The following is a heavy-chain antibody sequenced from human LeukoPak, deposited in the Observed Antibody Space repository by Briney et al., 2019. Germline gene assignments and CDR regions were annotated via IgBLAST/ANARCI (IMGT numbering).Heavy chain of an antibody. CDR3: AKDAQRGFDYSNSLEK. D-gene: IGHD4-11*01. Sequence: GGSLRLSCAATGFTFNHYGMHWVRQAPGKGLEWVAVIWSDGTNKYYGDSVKGRFTISRVDSENTIYLQMHSLRPEDTGVYYCAKDAQRGFDYSNSLEKWGQGTPVTVST. CDR1: GFTFNHYG. J-gene: IGHJ4*02. CDR2: IWSDGTNK. V-gene: IGHV3-33*06.